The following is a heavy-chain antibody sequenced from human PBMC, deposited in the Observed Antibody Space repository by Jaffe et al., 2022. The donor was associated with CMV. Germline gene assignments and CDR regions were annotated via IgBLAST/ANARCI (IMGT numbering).Heavy chain of an antibody. D-gene: IGHD3-10*01. CDR2: IYYSGST. Sequence: QLQLQESGPGLVKPSETLSLTCTVSGGSISSSSYYWGWIRQPPGKGLEWIGSIYYSGSTYYNPSLKSRVTISVDTSKNQFSLKLSSVTAADTAVYYCARRVRVRDKVDYWGQGTLVTVSS. CDR3: ARRVRVRDKVDY. J-gene: IGHJ4*02. V-gene: IGHV4-39*01. CDR1: GGSISSSSYY.